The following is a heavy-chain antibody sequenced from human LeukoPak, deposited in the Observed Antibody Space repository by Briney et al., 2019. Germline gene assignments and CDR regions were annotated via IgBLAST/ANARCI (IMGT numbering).Heavy chain of an antibody. CDR1: GFTFSSYA. V-gene: IGHV3-23*01. Sequence: GGSLRLSCAASGFTFSSYAMSLVRQAPGKGLEWVSAISGSGGSTYYADSVKGRFTISRDNSKNTLYLQMNSLRAEDTAVYYCAKGLALGYCSGGSCYDYYYGMDVWGQGTTVTVSS. D-gene: IGHD2-15*01. J-gene: IGHJ6*02. CDR3: AKGLALGYCSGGSCYDYYYGMDV. CDR2: ISGSGGST.